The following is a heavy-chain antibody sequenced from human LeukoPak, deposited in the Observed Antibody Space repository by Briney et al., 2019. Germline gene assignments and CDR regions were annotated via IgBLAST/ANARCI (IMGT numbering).Heavy chain of an antibody. D-gene: IGHD3-22*01. CDR2: IIPIFGTA. CDR3: ARGPSYYYDSSGYYSY. J-gene: IGHJ4*02. Sequence: SVKVSCKASGGTFSSYAISWVRQAPGQGLEWMGGIIPIFGTANYAQKFQGRVTITADESTSTAYMELSSLRSEDTAVYYCARGPSYYYDSSGYYSYWGQGTLVTVSS. V-gene: IGHV1-69*13. CDR1: GGTFSSYA.